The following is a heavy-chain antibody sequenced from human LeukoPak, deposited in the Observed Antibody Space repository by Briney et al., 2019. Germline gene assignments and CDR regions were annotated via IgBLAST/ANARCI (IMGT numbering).Heavy chain of an antibody. Sequence: SVKVSCKASGGTFSSYAISWVRQAPGQGLEWMGGIIPIFGTANYAQKFQGRVTITADESTSTAYMELSSLRSEDTAVYYCASYSYGSRVQYYYYMDVWGKGTTVTVSS. J-gene: IGHJ6*03. D-gene: IGHD5-18*01. CDR2: IIPIFGTA. V-gene: IGHV1-69*13. CDR3: ASYSYGSRVQYYYYMDV. CDR1: GGTFSSYA.